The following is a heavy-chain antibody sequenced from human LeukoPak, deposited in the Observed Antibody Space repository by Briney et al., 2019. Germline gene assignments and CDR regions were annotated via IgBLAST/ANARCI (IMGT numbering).Heavy chain of an antibody. J-gene: IGHJ4*02. CDR1: GFTFSSYA. CDR3: ARGVVAREYYFDY. V-gene: IGHV3-23*01. Sequence: GGSLRLSCAASGFTFSSYAMSWVRQAPGKGLEWVSAISGSGGSTYYADSVKGRFTISRDNSKNTLYLQMNSLRAEDTAVYYCARGVVAREYYFDYWGQGTLVTVSS. D-gene: IGHD2-15*01. CDR2: ISGSGGST.